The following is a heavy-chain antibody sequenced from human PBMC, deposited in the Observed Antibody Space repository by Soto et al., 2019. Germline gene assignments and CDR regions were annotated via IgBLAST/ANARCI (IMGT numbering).Heavy chain of an antibody. D-gene: IGHD2-15*01. CDR3: ASRTDCSGGSCYSGGYYYGMDV. CDR1: GYSFTSYW. J-gene: IGHJ6*02. Sequence: GESLKISCKGSGYSFTSYWIGWVRQMPGKVLGWMGIIYPGDSDTRYSPSFQGQVTISADKSISTAYLQWSSLKASDTAMYYCASRTDCSGGSCYSGGYYYGMDVWGQGTTVTVSS. CDR2: IYPGDSDT. V-gene: IGHV5-51*01.